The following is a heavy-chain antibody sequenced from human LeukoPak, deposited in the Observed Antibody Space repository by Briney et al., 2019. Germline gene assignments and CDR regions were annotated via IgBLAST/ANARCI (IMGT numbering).Heavy chain of an antibody. D-gene: IGHD5-24*01. J-gene: IGHJ4*02. CDR3: ARDASRGFDT. Sequence: PGGSLRLSCAPSGFTFSRYWMTWVRRTPEKGLEWVASIKDDGRQKYYVDSVKGRFTVSRDNAKNSAYLQMDSLRVEDTALYYCARDASRGFDTWGQGTLVTVSS. CDR1: GFTFSRYW. CDR2: IKDDGRQK. V-gene: IGHV3-7*01.